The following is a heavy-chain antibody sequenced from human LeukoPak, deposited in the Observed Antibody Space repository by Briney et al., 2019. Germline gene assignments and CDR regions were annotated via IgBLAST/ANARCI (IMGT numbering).Heavy chain of an antibody. CDR3: ARDLRISGSQLFDY. Sequence: GGSLRLSCAASGFTFSSYAMSWVRQAPGKGLEWVSAISGSGGSTYYADSVKGRFTISRDNSKNTLYLQMNSLRAEDTAVYYCARDLRISGSQLFDYWGQGTLVTVSS. CDR2: ISGSGGST. CDR1: GFTFSSYA. J-gene: IGHJ4*02. V-gene: IGHV3-23*01. D-gene: IGHD1-26*01.